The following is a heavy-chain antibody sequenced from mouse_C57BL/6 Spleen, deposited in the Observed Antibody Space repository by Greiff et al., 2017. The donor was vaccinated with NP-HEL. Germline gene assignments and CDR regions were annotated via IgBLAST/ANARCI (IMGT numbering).Heavy chain of an antibody. D-gene: IGHD1-1*01. CDR3: ARPSDYYGSSYVAY. Sequence: EVMLVESGGGLVKPGGSLKLSCAASGFTFSDYGMHWVRQAPEKGLEWVAYISSGSSTIYYADTVKGRFTISRDNAKNTLFLQMTSLRSEDTAMYYCARPSDYYGSSYVAYWGQGTLVTVSA. J-gene: IGHJ3*01. CDR1: GFTFSDYG. V-gene: IGHV5-17*01. CDR2: ISSGSSTI.